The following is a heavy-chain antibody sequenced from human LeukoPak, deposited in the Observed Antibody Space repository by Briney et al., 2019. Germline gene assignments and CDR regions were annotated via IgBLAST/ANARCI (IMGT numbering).Heavy chain of an antibody. D-gene: IGHD3-16*01. Sequence: SETLSLTCTVSGGSISSYYWSWIRQPPGKGLEWIGYIYYSGSTNYNPSLKSRVTISVDTSKNQFSLKLSSVTAADTAVYYCARGLGNNWFDPRGQGTLVTVSS. J-gene: IGHJ5*02. CDR1: GGSISSYY. V-gene: IGHV4-59*01. CDR2: IYYSGST. CDR3: ARGLGNNWFDP.